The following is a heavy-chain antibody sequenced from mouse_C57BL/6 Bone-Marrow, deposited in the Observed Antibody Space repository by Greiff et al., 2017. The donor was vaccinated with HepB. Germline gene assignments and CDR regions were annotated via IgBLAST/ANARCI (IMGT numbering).Heavy chain of an antibody. CDR3: ARVYYGSSPWFAY. CDR1: GYTFTSYW. D-gene: IGHD1-1*01. CDR2: INPSNGGT. J-gene: IGHJ3*01. Sequence: QVQLQQSGTELVKPGASVKLSCKASGYTFTSYWMHWVKQRPGQGLEWIGNINPSNGGTNYNEKFKSKATLTVDKSSSTAYMQLSSLTSEDSAVYDCARVYYGSSPWFAYWGQGTLVTVSA. V-gene: IGHV1-53*01.